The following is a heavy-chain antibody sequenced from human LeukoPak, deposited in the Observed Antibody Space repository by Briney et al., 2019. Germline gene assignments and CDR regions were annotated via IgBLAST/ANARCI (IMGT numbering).Heavy chain of an antibody. D-gene: IGHD4-11*01. CDR2: ISGSGGST. V-gene: IGHV3-23*01. J-gene: IGHJ4*02. Sequence: GGSLRLSCAASGFTFSSYGMPWVRQAPGKGLEWVSAISGSGGSTYYADSVKGRFTISRDNSKNTLYLQMNSLRAEDTAVYYCRGSTTVTVRTFDYWGQGTLVTVSS. CDR1: GFTFSSYG. CDR3: RGSTTVTVRTFDY.